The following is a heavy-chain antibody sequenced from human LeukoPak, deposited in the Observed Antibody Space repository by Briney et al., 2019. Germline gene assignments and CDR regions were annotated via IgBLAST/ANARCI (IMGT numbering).Heavy chain of an antibody. J-gene: IGHJ4*02. D-gene: IGHD2/OR15-2a*01. CDR1: GGSISSYY. Sequence: HSETLSLTCTVSGGSISSYYWSWIRQPPGKGLEWIAYISDIGSINYNPSLKSRVTISLDTSKNQLSLKLRSVTAADTAVYYCAGHHPRNTVDFWGQGTLVTVSS. CDR2: ISDIGSI. CDR3: AGHHPRNTVDF. V-gene: IGHV4-59*08.